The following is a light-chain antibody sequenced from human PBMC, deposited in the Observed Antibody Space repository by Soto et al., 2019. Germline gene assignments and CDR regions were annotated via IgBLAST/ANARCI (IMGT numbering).Light chain of an antibody. CDR2: DAS. J-gene: IGKJ2*01. Sequence: DIQMTQSPSSLSASVGDRVTITRQASQDISNYLNWYQQKPGKAPKLLIYDASNLETGVPSRFSGSGSGTDFTFTISSLQPEDIATYYCQQYDNLPMYTFGQGTNLEIK. CDR3: QQYDNLPMYT. CDR1: QDISNY. V-gene: IGKV1-33*01.